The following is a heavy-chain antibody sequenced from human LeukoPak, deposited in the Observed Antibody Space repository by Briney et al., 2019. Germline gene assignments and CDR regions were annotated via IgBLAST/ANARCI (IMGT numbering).Heavy chain of an antibody. Sequence: GGSLRLSCAASGFTVSSNYMSWVRQAPGKGLEWVSVIYSGGSTYYADSVKGRFTISRDNSKNTLYLQMNSLRAEDTAVYYCARRVVPHLRAFDIWGQGTMVTVSS. V-gene: IGHV3-66*04. CDR1: GFTVSSNY. CDR2: IYSGGST. D-gene: IGHD2-2*01. J-gene: IGHJ3*02. CDR3: ARRVVPHLRAFDI.